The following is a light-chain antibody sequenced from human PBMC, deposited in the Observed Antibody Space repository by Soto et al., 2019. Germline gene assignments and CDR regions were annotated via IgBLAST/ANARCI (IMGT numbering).Light chain of an antibody. CDR3: TSYTSSTTNYV. CDR1: SSDIGGYNY. V-gene: IGLV2-14*01. Sequence: QSALTQPASVSGSPGQSITFSCTGTSSDIGGYNYVSRYQQHPGKAPKLMIYEVSNRPSGVSDRFSGSKSGNTASLTISGLQAEDEADYYCTSYTSSTTNYVFGTGTKLTVL. J-gene: IGLJ1*01. CDR2: EVS.